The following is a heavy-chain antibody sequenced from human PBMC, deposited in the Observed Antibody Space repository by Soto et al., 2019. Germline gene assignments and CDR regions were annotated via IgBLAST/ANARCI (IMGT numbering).Heavy chain of an antibody. D-gene: IGHD3-22*01. CDR1: GGSVNSDSYY. V-gene: IGHV4-61*01. CDR2: LYYSGST. J-gene: IGHJ4*02. CDR3: ARDSYRSDYYYEFDS. Sequence: PSETLSLTCTVSGGSVNSDSYYWTWIRQPPGKRLEWIGSLYYSGSTNYNPSLKSRVTISVDTSKNQFSLKLSSVTAADTAVYYRARDSYRSDYYYEFDSWGQGSLVTVSS.